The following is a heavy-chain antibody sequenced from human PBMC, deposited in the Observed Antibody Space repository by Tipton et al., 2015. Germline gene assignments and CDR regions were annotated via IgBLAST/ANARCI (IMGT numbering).Heavy chain of an antibody. CDR2: IHYGGNT. Sequence: TLSLTCTVSGDSISRSNYYWGWIRQPPGMGLEWIASIHYGGNTHYNPSLMSRVTISVDTSKNQFSLNLNSVTAADTAVYYCARRAGYGDHFDYWGRGTLVTVSP. D-gene: IGHD4-17*01. CDR1: GDSISRSNYY. V-gene: IGHV4-39*07. J-gene: IGHJ4*02. CDR3: ARRAGYGDHFDY.